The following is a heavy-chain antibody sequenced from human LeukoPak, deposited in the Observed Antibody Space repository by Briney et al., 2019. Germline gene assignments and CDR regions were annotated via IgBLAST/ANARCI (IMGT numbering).Heavy chain of an antibody. V-gene: IGHV1-46*03. CDR2: INPGGGST. Sequence: ASVKVSCKASGYTFTSYYMHWVRQAPGQGLEWMGIINPGGGSTSYAQKFQGRVTMTRDTSTSTVYMELSSLRSEDTAVYYCARVRYYGSGSYYTNPYFDYWGQGTLVTVSS. J-gene: IGHJ4*02. D-gene: IGHD3-10*01. CDR3: ARVRYYGSGSYYTNPYFDY. CDR1: GYTFTSYY.